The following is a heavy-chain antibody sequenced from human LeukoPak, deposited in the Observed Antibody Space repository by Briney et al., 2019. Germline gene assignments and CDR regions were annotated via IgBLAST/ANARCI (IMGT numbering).Heavy chain of an antibody. Sequence: GGSLRLSCAASGFTFSRYEMNWVRQAPGKGLEWVSYISSSGSTIYYADSVKGRFTISRDNAKNSLYLQMNSLRAEDTAVYYCARAEYSSGWYDYWGQGTLVTVSS. CDR3: ARAEYSSGWYDY. V-gene: IGHV3-48*03. D-gene: IGHD6-19*01. CDR2: ISSSGSTI. CDR1: GFTFSRYE. J-gene: IGHJ4*02.